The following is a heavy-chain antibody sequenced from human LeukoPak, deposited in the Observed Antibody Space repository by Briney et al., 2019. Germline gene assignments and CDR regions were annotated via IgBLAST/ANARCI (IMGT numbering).Heavy chain of an antibody. D-gene: IGHD1-1*01. J-gene: IGHJ4*02. CDR1: GDSITRRIHY. CDR3: ARVPRNVYYFDY. Sequence: SETLSLTCGVSGDSITRRIHYWGWIRQPPGKGLEWIGTIYNSENTYYNPSLKSRVIISADASKNQLSLRLSSVTATDMAIYYCARVPRNVYYFDYWGQGILVAVSS. CDR2: IYNSENT. V-gene: IGHV4-39*01.